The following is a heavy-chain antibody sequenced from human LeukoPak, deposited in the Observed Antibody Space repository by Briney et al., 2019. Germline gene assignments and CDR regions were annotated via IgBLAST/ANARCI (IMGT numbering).Heavy chain of an antibody. CDR1: GFTFSSYS. D-gene: IGHD1-26*01. J-gene: IGHJ5*02. CDR3: ARDLRGVGANWFDP. CDR2: ISSSSSTI. V-gene: IGHV3-48*02. Sequence: PGGSLRLSCAASGFTFSSYSMNWVRQAPGMGLEWVSYISSSSSTIYYADSVKGRFTISRDNAKNSLYLQMNSLRDEDTAVYYCARDLRGVGANWFDPWGQGTLVTVSS.